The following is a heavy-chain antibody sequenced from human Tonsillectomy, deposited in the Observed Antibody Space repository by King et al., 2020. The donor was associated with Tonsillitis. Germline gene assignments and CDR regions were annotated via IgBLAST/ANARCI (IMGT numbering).Heavy chain of an antibody. J-gene: IGHJ5*02. CDR1: GFTLNTYW. Sequence: VQLVESGGGLVQPGGSLRLSCAASGFTLNTYWMHWVRQSPGQGLEWVADIKHDGSETYYVDSVKGRFTISRDNAKNSVYLQMNSLRAEDTAVYYCARGRGVRDFDWLGIDPWGLGTLVTVSS. CDR3: ARGRGVRDFDWLGIDP. D-gene: IGHD3-9*01. V-gene: IGHV3-7*03. CDR2: IKHDGSET.